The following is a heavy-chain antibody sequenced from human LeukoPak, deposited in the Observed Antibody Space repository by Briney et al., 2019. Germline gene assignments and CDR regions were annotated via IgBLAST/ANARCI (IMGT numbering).Heavy chain of an antibody. V-gene: IGHV3-23*01. CDR2: ISAGGENT. CDR3: AKDVGFCSGDSCSFFDY. J-gene: IGHJ4*02. D-gene: IGHD2-15*01. CDR1: GFAFSSFS. Sequence: GGSLRLSCAASGFAFSSFSMTWVRQAPGKGLEWVSTISAGGENTHYADSVKGRFTISRDNSKNTLYLQMNTLRAEDTALYYCAKDVGFCSGDSCSFFDYWGQGTLVTVSS.